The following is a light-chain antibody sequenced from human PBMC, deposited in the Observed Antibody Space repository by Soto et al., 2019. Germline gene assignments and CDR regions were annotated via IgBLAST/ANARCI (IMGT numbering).Light chain of an antibody. CDR2: SAS. CDR3: QQYNSWPLT. CDR1: QSVSNN. Sequence: EIVMTQSPATLSVSPGEGATLSCRASQSVSNNLAWYQQRPGQAPRLLMYSASTRATGIPARFSGSGSGTEFTLPISSLQSEDFAVYCCQQYNSWPLTFGGGTNVEIK. J-gene: IGKJ4*01. V-gene: IGKV3-15*01.